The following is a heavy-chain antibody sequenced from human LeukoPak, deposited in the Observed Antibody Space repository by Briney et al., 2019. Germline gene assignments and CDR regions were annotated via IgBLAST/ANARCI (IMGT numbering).Heavy chain of an antibody. CDR1: GYTFTGYY. CDR2: INPNSGGT. CDR3: ARVAGNAGLGAFDI. V-gene: IGHV1-2*02. Sequence: ASVKVSCKASGYTFTGYYMHWVRQAPGQRLEWMGWINPNSGGTNYAQKFQGRVTMTRDTSISTAYMELSRLRSDDTAVYYCARVAGNAGLGAFDIWGQGTMVTVSS. D-gene: IGHD4-23*01. J-gene: IGHJ3*02.